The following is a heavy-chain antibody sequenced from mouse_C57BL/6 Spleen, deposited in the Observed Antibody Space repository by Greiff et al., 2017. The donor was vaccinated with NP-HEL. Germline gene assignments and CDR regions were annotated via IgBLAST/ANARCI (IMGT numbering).Heavy chain of an antibody. J-gene: IGHJ1*03. CDR1: GFTFSSYA. CDR3: ARDDGYEYWYFDV. D-gene: IGHD2-2*01. Sequence: EVQVVESGGGLVKPGGSLKLSCAASGFTFSSYAMSWVRQTPEKRLEWVATISDGGSYTYYPDNVKGRFTISRDNAKNNLYLQMSHLKSEDTAMYYCARDDGYEYWYFDVWGTGTTVTVSS. V-gene: IGHV5-4*01. CDR2: ISDGGSYT.